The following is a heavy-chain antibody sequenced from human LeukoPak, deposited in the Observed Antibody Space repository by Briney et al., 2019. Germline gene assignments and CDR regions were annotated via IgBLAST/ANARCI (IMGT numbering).Heavy chain of an antibody. CDR1: GGSVSSNY. CDR2: IYYSGST. CDR3: ARGRSGD. Sequence: SETLSLTCTVSGGSVSSNYWSWIRQPPGKGLEWIGYIYYSGSTNYNPSLKSRVTMSVDTSKNQFSLKLSPVTAADTAVYYCARGRSGDWGQGTLVTVSS. D-gene: IGHD3-16*02. J-gene: IGHJ4*02. V-gene: IGHV4-59*02.